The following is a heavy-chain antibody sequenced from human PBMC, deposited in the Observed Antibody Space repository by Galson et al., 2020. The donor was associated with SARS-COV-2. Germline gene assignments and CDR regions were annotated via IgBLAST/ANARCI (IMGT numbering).Heavy chain of an antibody. CDR2: ISGSGGTT. CDR1: GFTFSSNA. Sequence: GGSLRLSCAASGFTFSSNAMSWVRQAPGKGLEWVSTISGSGGTTYYAGSVKGRFTISRDNSKNSLYLQMNSLSAEDTAVYYCATWRRQIRYWGQGTLVTVSS. D-gene: IGHD3-16*01. V-gene: IGHV3-23*01. CDR3: ATWRRQIRY. J-gene: IGHJ4*02.